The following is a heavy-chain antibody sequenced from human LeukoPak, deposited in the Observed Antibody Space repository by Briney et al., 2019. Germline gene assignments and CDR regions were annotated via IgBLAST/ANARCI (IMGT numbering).Heavy chain of an antibody. V-gene: IGHV1-2*02. Sequence: GASVKVSCKASGYTFTGYYMHWVRQAPGQGLEWMGWINPNSDGTNYAQKLQGRVTMTRDTSISTAYMELSRLRSDDTAVYYCARDGSGARGGSYYLDFDYWGQGTLVTVSS. CDR3: ARDGSGARGGSYYLDFDY. CDR2: INPNSDGT. J-gene: IGHJ4*02. CDR1: GYTFTGYY. D-gene: IGHD1-26*01.